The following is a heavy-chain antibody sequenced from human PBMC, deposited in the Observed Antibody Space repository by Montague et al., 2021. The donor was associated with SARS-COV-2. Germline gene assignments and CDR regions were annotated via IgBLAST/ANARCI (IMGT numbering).Heavy chain of an antibody. CDR2: IYYSGST. V-gene: IGHV4-59*01. CDR1: GVSITTYY. J-gene: IGHJ4*02. CDR3: ARGGGDYGGNPFDY. Sequence: SETLSLTCTVSGVSITTYYWSWIRQPPGKGLEWIGYIYYSGSTYYTPSLKSRVSFSVDASKNEFSLRLTSVSAADTAVHYCARGGGDYGGNPFDYWGQGTLVTVSS. D-gene: IGHD4-23*01.